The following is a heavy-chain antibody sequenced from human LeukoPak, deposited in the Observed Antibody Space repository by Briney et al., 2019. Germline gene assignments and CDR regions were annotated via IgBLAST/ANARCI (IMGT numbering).Heavy chain of an antibody. J-gene: IGHJ4*02. V-gene: IGHV3-7*01. CDR2: IKQDGSEK. CDR1: GFTFSSYW. D-gene: IGHD6-13*01. CDR3: ARVSIAAAGMLLFDY. Sequence: PGGSLRLSCAASGFTFSSYWMSWVRQAPGKGLEWVANIKQDGSEKYYVDSVKGRFTISRDNAKNSLYLQMNSLRAEDTAVYYCARVSIAAAGMLLFDYWGQGTLVTVSS.